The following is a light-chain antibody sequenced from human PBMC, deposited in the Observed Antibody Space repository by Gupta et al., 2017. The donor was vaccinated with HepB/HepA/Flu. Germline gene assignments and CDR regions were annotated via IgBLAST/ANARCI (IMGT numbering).Light chain of an antibody. V-gene: IGKV1-39*01. CDR2: AAS. Sequence: IQLTQSPSSFSASVGDSVTITCRASQNMNNFLHWYQQKPGEAPTLLIYAASILQSGVPSRFSGSASGTDFTLTINSLQPEDFATYYCQQMYSTPITFGGGTKVEIK. J-gene: IGKJ4*01. CDR1: QNMNNF. CDR3: QQMYSTPIT.